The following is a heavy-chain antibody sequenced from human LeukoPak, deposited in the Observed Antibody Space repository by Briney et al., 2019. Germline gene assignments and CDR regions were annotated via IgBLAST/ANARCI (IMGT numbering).Heavy chain of an antibody. CDR3: ARVQRSSNWFDP. D-gene: IGHD5-24*01. V-gene: IGHV3-53*01. J-gene: IGHJ5*02. Sequence: PGGSLRLSCAASGFTVNNNYVSWVRQAPGKGLECVAVIYGGGSTYYADSVKGRFTISRDNSKNTVYLQMNSLRAADAAVYYCARVQRSSNWFDPWGQGTLVTVSS. CDR2: IYGGGST. CDR1: GFTVNNNY.